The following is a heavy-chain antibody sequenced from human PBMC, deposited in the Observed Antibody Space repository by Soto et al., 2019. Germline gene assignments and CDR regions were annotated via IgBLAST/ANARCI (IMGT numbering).Heavy chain of an antibody. CDR3: AKESPFMGANDC. Sequence: EVQLLESGGGLIQPGGSLRLSCAASGFTFRRNAMNWVRQAPGKGLEWVSSISGSGNRTFYADSVKGRFTISRDNSNNTLYLQMTILRVEDTAVYYCAKESPFMGANDCWGQGTLVTVSS. CDR2: ISGSGNRT. CDR1: GFTFRRNA. V-gene: IGHV3-23*01. J-gene: IGHJ4*02. D-gene: IGHD3-16*01.